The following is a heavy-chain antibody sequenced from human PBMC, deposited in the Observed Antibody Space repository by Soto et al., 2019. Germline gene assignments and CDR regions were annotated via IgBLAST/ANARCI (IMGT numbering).Heavy chain of an antibody. Sequence: PSETLSLTCSVSGGSISSSNWWSWVRQPPGKGLEWIWEIYHSGSTNYNPSLKSRVTISVDTSKNQFSLKLSSVTAADTAVYYCARDRGYYDSSGYYGIDYWGQGTLVTVSS. D-gene: IGHD3-22*01. J-gene: IGHJ4*02. CDR2: IYHSGST. V-gene: IGHV4-4*02. CDR3: ARDRGYYDSSGYYGIDY. CDR1: GGSISSSNW.